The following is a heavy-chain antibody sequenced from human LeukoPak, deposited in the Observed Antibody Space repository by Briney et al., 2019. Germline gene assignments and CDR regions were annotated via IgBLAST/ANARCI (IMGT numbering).Heavy chain of an antibody. CDR1: GSTFDDYG. CDR2: INWNGGST. V-gene: IGHV3-20*04. J-gene: IGHJ4*02. D-gene: IGHD3-10*01. CDR3: ARAGDMGGSGSFLDY. Sequence: GGSLRLSCAASGSTFDDYGMSWVRQAPGKGLEWVSGINWNGGSTGYADSVKGRFTISRDNAKNSLYLQMNSLRAEDTALYYCARAGDMGGSGSFLDYWGQGTLVTVSS.